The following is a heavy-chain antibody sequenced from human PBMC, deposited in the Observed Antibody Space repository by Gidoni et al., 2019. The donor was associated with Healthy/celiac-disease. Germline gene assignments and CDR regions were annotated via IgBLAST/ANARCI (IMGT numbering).Heavy chain of an antibody. CDR2: IYYSGST. D-gene: IGHD6-19*01. Sequence: QLQLQEPGPGLVKPSETLSITCNVSGGSISSSSYYWGWIRQPPGKGLEWIGSIYYSGSTYYNPSRKSRVTISVDTSKNQFSLKLSSVTAADTAVYYCASHRLAPRLVFGDYWGQGTLVTVSS. CDR1: GGSISSSSYY. J-gene: IGHJ4*02. CDR3: ASHRLAPRLVFGDY. V-gene: IGHV4-39*01.